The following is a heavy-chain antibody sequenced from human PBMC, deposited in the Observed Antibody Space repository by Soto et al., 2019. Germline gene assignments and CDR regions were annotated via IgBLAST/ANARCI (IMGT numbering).Heavy chain of an antibody. V-gene: IGHV3-23*01. J-gene: IGHJ4*02. CDR2: ISGGGGTA. D-gene: IGHD2-2*01. CDR3: AKIGLFVVVPAEQIDY. Sequence: GGSLRLSCAASGFTFSNYAMTWVRQAPGRGLEWVAVISGGGGTAYYADSVKGRFTISRDNSKNTLYLQMNSLRAEDTAVYYCAKIGLFVVVPAEQIDYWGQGTLVTVSS. CDR1: GFTFSNYA.